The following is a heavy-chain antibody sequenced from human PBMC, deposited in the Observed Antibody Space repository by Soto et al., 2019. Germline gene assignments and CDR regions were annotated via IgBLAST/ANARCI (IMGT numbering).Heavy chain of an antibody. D-gene: IGHD2-15*01. V-gene: IGHV3-30*18. J-gene: IGHJ1*01. Sequence: QVQLVESGGGVVQPGRSLRLSCAASGFTFSSYGMHWVRQAPGKGLEWVAVISYDGSDKYYADSVKGRFTISRDNSNNAVYLQMDSLRAEDTAVYYCAKGVVVATTYVQHWGQGTLVTVSS. CDR3: AKGVVVATTYVQH. CDR1: GFTFSSYG. CDR2: ISYDGSDK.